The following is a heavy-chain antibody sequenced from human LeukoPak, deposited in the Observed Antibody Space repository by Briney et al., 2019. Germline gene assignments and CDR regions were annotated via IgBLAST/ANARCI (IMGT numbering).Heavy chain of an antibody. Sequence: TPGGSLRLSCAASGFTFSDYYMSWIRQAPGKGLEWVSYISSSGSTIYYADSVKGRFTISRDNAKNLVYLQMNSLRVEDTAMYYCAKDGDYWSGYVATPDYFDYWGQGTQVTVSS. CDR1: GFTFSDYY. CDR3: AKDGDYWSGYVATPDYFDY. J-gene: IGHJ4*02. V-gene: IGHV3-11*04. D-gene: IGHD3-3*01. CDR2: ISSSGSTI.